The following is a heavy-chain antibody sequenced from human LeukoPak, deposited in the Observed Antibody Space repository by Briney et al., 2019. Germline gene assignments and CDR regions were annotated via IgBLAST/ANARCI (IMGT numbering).Heavy chain of an antibody. CDR3: TKVGIDAFDI. V-gene: IGHV3-30*02. CDR1: GFTFSTYG. CDR2: IPVDGSNK. J-gene: IGHJ3*02. D-gene: IGHD1-14*01. Sequence: GGSLRLSCEASGFTFSTYGMYWVRQAPGKGLEWVSFIPVDGSNKRYADSVKGRFTVSRDNSKNTLYLQMNSLRAEDTAVYYCTKVGIDAFDIWGRGIMVTVSS.